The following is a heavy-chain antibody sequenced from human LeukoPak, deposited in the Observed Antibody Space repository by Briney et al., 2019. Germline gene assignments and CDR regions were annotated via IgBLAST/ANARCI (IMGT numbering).Heavy chain of an antibody. J-gene: IGHJ4*02. CDR2: INSSSGYI. D-gene: IGHD6-6*01. V-gene: IGHV3-21*01. CDR3: ARGKSSALIFDY. Sequence: GGSLRLSCAASGFTFSSYSMNWVRQAPGKGLEWVSSINSSSGYIYYADSVKGRFTISRDNAKNSLYLQMNSLRAEDTAVYYCARGKSSALIFDYWGQGTLVTVSS. CDR1: GFTFSSYS.